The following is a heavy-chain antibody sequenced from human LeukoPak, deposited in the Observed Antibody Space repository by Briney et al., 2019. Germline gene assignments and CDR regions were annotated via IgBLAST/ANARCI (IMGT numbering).Heavy chain of an antibody. CDR1: GFTFSSYA. D-gene: IGHD1-7*01. Sequence: GGSLRLSCAASGFTFSSYAMSWVRQAAGKGLQWVSAISGSGGSTYYADSVKGRFTISRDNSKNTLYLQMNSLRAEDTAVYYCARANNWNYPYYFDYWGQGTLVTVSS. J-gene: IGHJ4*02. CDR3: ARANNWNYPYYFDY. V-gene: IGHV3-23*01. CDR2: ISGSGGST.